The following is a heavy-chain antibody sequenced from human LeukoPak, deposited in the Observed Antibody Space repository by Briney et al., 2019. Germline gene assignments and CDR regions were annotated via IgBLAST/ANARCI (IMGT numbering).Heavy chain of an antibody. Sequence: PGGSLRLSCAASGFTFSSYAMSWLRQAPGKGLEWFSAISGSGGSTYYADSDKGRFTISRDNSKNTLYLQMNSLRAEDTAVSHCAKDLDAPDVWGQGTTVTVSS. CDR2: ISGSGGST. CDR1: GFTFSSYA. CDR3: AKDLDAPDV. V-gene: IGHV3-23*01. J-gene: IGHJ6*02. D-gene: IGHD1-1*01.